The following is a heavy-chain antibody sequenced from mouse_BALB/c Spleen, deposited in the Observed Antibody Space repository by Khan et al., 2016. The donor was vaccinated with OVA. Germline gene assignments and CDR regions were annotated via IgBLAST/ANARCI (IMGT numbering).Heavy chain of an antibody. Sequence: QVQLKESGPELVKPGASVRISCKASGYTFTDYYMNWMKQRPGQGLDWIGWIYPGTVNTKYNEKFKDKATLTADKSSSTAYMQLSSLTSEDSAVYFCAKEGYYGNYRAWFAYWGQGTLVTVSA. J-gene: IGHJ3*01. CDR2: IYPGTVNT. CDR1: GYTFTDYY. D-gene: IGHD2-1*01. V-gene: IGHV1-84*01. CDR3: AKEGYYGNYRAWFAY.